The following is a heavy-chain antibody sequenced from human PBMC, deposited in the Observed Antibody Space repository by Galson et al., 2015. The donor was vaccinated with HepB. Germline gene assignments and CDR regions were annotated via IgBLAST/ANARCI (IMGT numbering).Heavy chain of an antibody. CDR3: ARDSTSSDFGPYYYYGMDV. D-gene: IGHD6-6*01. CDR1: GYRFNSYG. Sequence: SVKVSCKASGYRFNSYGISWVRQAPGQGLEWMGWISGYNDKTDFAQKFQGRVTMTTDTSTSTAFMELRSLKSDDTAVYYCARDSTSSDFGPYYYYGMDVWGQGTTVT. CDR2: ISGYNDKT. V-gene: IGHV1-18*01. J-gene: IGHJ6*02.